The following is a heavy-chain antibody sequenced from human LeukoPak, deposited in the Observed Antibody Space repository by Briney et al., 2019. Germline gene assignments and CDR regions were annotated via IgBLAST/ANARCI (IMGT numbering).Heavy chain of an antibody. J-gene: IGHJ4*02. CDR1: GFTFSTYA. D-gene: IGHD6-13*01. Sequence: GGSMRPSCAASGFTFSTYAMSWVRQAPGKGLEWVSAIRGSGDITDYADSVKGRFTISRDNSKNTLYLQMNGLRAEDTAVYYCAKDPFLSAAGRGIDYWGQGTLVTASS. CDR2: IRGSGDIT. V-gene: IGHV3-23*01. CDR3: AKDPFLSAAGRGIDY.